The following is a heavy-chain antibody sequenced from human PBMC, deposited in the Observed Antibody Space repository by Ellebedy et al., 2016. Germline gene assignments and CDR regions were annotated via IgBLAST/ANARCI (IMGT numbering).Heavy chain of an antibody. CDR3: ARDGREWSRDC. J-gene: IGHJ4*02. Sequence: GGSLRLXXAASGFPFNIAGMTWVRQAPGKGLEWVATIVFSGTAAYYADSVKGRFIVSRDNTKNSLFLQMNSLEVEDTAVYYCARDGREWSRDCWGQGTLVTVSS. D-gene: IGHD3-3*01. V-gene: IGHV3-21*01. CDR1: GFPFNIAG. CDR2: IVFSGTAA.